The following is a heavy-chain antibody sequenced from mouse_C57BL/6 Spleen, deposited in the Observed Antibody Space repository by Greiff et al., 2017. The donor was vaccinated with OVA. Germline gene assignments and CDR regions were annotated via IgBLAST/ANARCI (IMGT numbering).Heavy chain of an antibody. CDR1: GYSITSGYY. CDR3: ARDRGYYAPFAY. D-gene: IGHD1-1*01. V-gene: IGHV3-6*01. J-gene: IGHJ3*01. Sequence: EVKVEESGPGLVKPSQSLSLTCSVTGYSITSGYYWNWIRQFPGNKLEWMGYISYDGSNNYNPSLKNRISITRDTSKNQFFLKLNSVTTEDTATYYCARDRGYYAPFAYWGQGTLVTVSA. CDR2: ISYDGSN.